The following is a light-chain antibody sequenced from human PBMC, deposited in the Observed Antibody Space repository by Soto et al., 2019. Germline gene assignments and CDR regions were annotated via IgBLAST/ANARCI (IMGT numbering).Light chain of an antibody. CDR3: QQTYITPPT. CDR2: ATS. Sequence: DIQLTQSPSPLSASVGDRVTISCRASQSISSYVNWYQQKPGKAPKLRIYATSRLQSGVPSRFSGSGSGTDFTLTISSLQPEDFAAYYCQQTYITPPTFGQGTRLEIK. CDR1: QSISSY. J-gene: IGKJ5*01. V-gene: IGKV1-39*01.